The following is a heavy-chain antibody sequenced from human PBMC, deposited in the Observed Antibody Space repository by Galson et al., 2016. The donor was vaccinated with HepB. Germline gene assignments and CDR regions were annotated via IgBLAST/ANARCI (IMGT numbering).Heavy chain of an antibody. CDR3: ARGGGITIVRGVMPGWFDP. J-gene: IGHJ5*02. CDR1: GGTFSNFA. V-gene: IGHV1-69*13. CDR2: IIPLFGAT. Sequence: SVKVSCKASGGTFSNFAISWLRQAPGQGLEWMGGIIPLFGATNYAHNFQGRVTFTADQSTNSVYMDLSSLRSEDTAVYYCARGGGITIVRGVMPGWFDPWGQGTLVTVSS. D-gene: IGHD3-10*01.